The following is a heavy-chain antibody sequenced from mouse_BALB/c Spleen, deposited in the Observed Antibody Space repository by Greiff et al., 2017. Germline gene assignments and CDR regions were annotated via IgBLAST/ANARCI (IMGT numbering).Heavy chain of an antibody. Sequence: EVQLQQSGPELVKPSQSLSLTCTVTGYSITSDYAWNWIRQFPGNKLEWMGYISYSGSTSYNPSLKSRISITRDTSKNQFFLQLNSVTTEDTATYYCARRLPWYFDVWGAGTTVTVSS. CDR1: GYSITSDYA. CDR3: ARRLPWYFDV. D-gene: IGHD1-2*01. J-gene: IGHJ1*01. CDR2: ISYSGST. V-gene: IGHV3-2*02.